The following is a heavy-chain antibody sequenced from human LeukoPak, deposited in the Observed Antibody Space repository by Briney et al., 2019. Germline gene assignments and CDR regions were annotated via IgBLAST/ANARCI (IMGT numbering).Heavy chain of an antibody. Sequence: SETLSLTCTVSSGSISSSTYYWSWIRQPPGKGLEWIGYKDCSGSTNYNRSLKSRVTISVDTSKNQFSLKLSSVTAADTAVYYCARSDYRKYDAFDIWGQGTMVTVSS. CDR3: ARSDYRKYDAFDI. D-gene: IGHD1-14*01. V-gene: IGHV4-61*01. CDR2: KDCSGST. CDR1: SGSISSSTYY. J-gene: IGHJ3*02.